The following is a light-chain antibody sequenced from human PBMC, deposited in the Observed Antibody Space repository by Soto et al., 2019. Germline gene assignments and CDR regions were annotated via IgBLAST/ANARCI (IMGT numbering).Light chain of an antibody. V-gene: IGKV2-30*01. J-gene: IGKJ1*01. CDR1: QSLVSSDGNTY. CDR3: MQPLENFRT. Sequence: DVVMTQSPLSLPVTLGQPASISCRSSQSLVSSDGNTYLNWFQHRPGQSPRRLIYKVSIRTSGVPDRFSGSGSGTDFTLKISRVEAEDVGVYYCMQPLENFRTFGQGTKVDIK. CDR2: KVS.